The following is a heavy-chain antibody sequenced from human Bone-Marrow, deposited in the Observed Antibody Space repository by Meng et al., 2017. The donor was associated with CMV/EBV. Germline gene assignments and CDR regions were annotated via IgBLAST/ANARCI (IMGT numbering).Heavy chain of an antibody. CDR2: INPNSGVT. CDR3: SRSRGGYSWLDP. Sequence: ASVKVSCKAPGYTFTSYGISWVRQAPGQGLEWMAWINPNSGVTNYAQKFQGRVTVTRDTSISTAYMELSRLGSDDTAVYYCSRSRGGYSWLDPWGQGTLVTVSS. D-gene: IGHD5-12*01. J-gene: IGHJ5*02. CDR1: GYTFTSYG. V-gene: IGHV1-2*02.